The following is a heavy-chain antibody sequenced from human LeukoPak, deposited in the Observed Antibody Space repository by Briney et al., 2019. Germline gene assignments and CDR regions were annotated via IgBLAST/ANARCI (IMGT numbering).Heavy chain of an antibody. CDR2: ISAYNGNT. D-gene: IGHD3-9*01. J-gene: IGHJ4*02. V-gene: IGHV1-18*01. CDR3: ARDATSRITISELLDY. Sequence: GASVKVSCKASGYTFTSYGISWVRQAPGQGLEWMGWISAYNGNTNYAQKLQGRVTMTTDTSTSTAYMELRSLRSDDTAVYYCARDATSRITISELLDYWGQGTLVTVSS. CDR1: GYTFTSYG.